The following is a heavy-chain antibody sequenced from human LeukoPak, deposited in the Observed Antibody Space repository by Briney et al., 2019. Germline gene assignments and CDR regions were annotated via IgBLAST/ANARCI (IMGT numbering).Heavy chain of an antibody. CDR1: GGSISSGGYY. V-gene: IGHV3-23*01. Sequence: LSLTCTVSGGSISSGGYYWSWVRQAPGMGLEWVSAISNSGGGTYYADSVKGRFTISRDNSKNTLYLQMNSLRAEDAAVYYCARDPRYCSSVSCYYWGQGTLVTVSS. J-gene: IGHJ4*02. CDR3: ARDPRYCSSVSCYY. D-gene: IGHD2-2*01. CDR2: ISNSGGGT.